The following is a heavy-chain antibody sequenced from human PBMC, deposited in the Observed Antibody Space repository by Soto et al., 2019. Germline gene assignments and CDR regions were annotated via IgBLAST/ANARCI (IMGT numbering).Heavy chain of an antibody. D-gene: IGHD6-13*01. Sequence: PSQTLSLTCAISGDSVSSNSAAWNWIRQSPSRGLEWLGRTYYRSKWYNDYAVSVKSRITINPDTSKNQFSLQLNSVTPEDTAVYYCARGSSSWKRDYNWFDPWGQGTLVTVSS. J-gene: IGHJ5*02. CDR2: TYYRSKWYN. CDR3: ARGSSSWKRDYNWFDP. CDR1: GDSVSSNSAA. V-gene: IGHV6-1*01.